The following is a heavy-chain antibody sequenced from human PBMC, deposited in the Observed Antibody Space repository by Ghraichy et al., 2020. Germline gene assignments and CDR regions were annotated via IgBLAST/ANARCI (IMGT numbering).Heavy chain of an antibody. V-gene: IGHV4-59*01. CDR1: GASINSDY. J-gene: IGHJ6*02. CDR2: IHYSGST. D-gene: IGHD2-15*01. Sequence: SETLSLTCTVSGASINSDYWNWIRQPPGKGLEWIGYIHYSGSTNYNPSLKSRVTISADTSNNQVSLKLNSVTAADTALYYCARRGLFAMDVWGQGTTVTVSS. CDR3: ARRGLFAMDV.